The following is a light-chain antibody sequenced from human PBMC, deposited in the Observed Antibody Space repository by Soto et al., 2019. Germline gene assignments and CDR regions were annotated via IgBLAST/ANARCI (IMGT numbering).Light chain of an antibody. V-gene: IGKV3-15*01. CDR3: QQYNNWPSWT. CDR2: GAS. J-gene: IGKJ1*01. CDR1: QSVSST. Sequence: EIVLTQSPGTLSLSPGERATLSCRASQSVSSTLAWYQQKPGQAPRLLVYGASTRATDIPARFTGSGSGTEFTLTISSLQSEDSAIYYCQQYNNWPSWTFGQGTKVDIK.